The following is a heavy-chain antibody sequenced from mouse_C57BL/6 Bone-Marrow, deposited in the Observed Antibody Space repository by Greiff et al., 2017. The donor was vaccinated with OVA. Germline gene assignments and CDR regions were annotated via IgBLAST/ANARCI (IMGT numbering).Heavy chain of an antibody. J-gene: IGHJ2*01. CDR3: ARGWLPTYFDY. V-gene: IGHV5-17*01. D-gene: IGHD2-3*01. Sequence: EVKVEESGGGLVKPGGSLKLSCAASGFTFSDYGMHWVRQAPEKGLEWVAYISSGSSTIYYADTVKGRFTISRDNAKNTLFLQMTSLRSEDTAMYYCARGWLPTYFDYWGQGTTLTVSS. CDR1: GFTFSDYG. CDR2: ISSGSSTI.